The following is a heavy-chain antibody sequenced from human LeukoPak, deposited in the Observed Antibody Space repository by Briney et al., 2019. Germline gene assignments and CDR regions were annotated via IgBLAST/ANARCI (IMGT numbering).Heavy chain of an antibody. D-gene: IGHD5-12*01. J-gene: IGHJ4*02. Sequence: GGSLRLSCAASEFTFRSYWMSWVRQAPGKGLEWVANINQGGSVQYYMDSVKGRFTISRDDAKNSLYVQMNSLRDEDTAVYYCARVEYSGWNLEYWGQGTLVTVSS. CDR1: EFTFRSYW. CDR2: INQGGSVQ. V-gene: IGHV3-7*01. CDR3: ARVEYSGWNLEY.